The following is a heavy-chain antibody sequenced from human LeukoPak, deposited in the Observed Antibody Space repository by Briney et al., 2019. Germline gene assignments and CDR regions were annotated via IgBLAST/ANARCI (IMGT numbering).Heavy chain of an antibody. CDR2: IKQDGSEK. V-gene: IGHV3-7*01. CDR1: GFTFSSYW. D-gene: IGHD3-22*01. J-gene: IGHJ3*02. CDR3: ARETPSDYYDSSGYPRAAVAFDI. Sequence: PGGSLRFSCAASGFTFSSYWRSWVRQAPGKGLEWVANIKQDGSEKYYVDSVKGRFTISRDNAKNSLYLQMNSLRAEDAAVYYCARETPSDYYDSSGYPRAAVAFDIWGQGTMVTVSS.